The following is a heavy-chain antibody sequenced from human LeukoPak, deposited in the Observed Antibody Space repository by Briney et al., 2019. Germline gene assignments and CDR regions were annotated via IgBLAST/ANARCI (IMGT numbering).Heavy chain of an antibody. D-gene: IGHD6-19*01. Sequence: SETLSLTCAVYGGSFSGYYWSWIRQPPGKGLEWIGEINHSGSTNYNPSLKSRVTISVDTSKNQFSLKLNSVTAADTAVYYCARASSGRLLFDYWGQGTLVTVSS. CDR3: ARASSGRLLFDY. V-gene: IGHV4-34*01. CDR2: INHSGST. CDR1: GGSFSGYY. J-gene: IGHJ4*02.